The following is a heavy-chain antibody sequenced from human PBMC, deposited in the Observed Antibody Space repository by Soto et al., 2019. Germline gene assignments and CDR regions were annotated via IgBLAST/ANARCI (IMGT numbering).Heavy chain of an antibody. V-gene: IGHV3-30-3*01. CDR3: ARNMRAVWDGSYSRSISPDY. CDR1: GFTFSSYA. CDR2: ISYDGSNK. J-gene: IGHJ4*02. Sequence: QVQLVESGGGVVQPGRSLRLSCAASGFTFSSYAMNWVRQAPGKGLEWVAVISYDGSNKYYADSVKGRFTISRDNSKNTLYLQMNSLPADDAAVYYCARNMRAVWDGSYSRSISPDYWGQGTLVTVSS. D-gene: IGHD3-10*01.